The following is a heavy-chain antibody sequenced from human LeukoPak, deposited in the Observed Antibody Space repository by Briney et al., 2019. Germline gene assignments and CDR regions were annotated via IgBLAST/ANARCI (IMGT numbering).Heavy chain of an antibody. D-gene: IGHD6-6*01. CDR3: ARVRIAARPYYYYYMDV. J-gene: IGHJ6*03. Sequence: GGSLRLSCAASGFTFSSYAMHWVRQAPGKGLERVAVISYDGSNKYYADSVKGRFTISRDNSKNTLYLQMNSLRAEDTAVYYCARVRIAARPYYYYYMDVWGKGTTVTVSS. V-gene: IGHV3-30-3*01. CDR1: GFTFSSYA. CDR2: ISYDGSNK.